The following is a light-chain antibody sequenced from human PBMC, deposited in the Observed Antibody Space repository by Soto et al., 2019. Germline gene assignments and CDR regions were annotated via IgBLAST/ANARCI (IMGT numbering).Light chain of an antibody. J-gene: IGLJ1*01. Sequence: QSALTQPASASGSPGQPITISCTGTSSDVGGYNYVSWYQQHPDKAPKLLIYDVSNRPSGVSNRFSGSKSGNTASLTISGLQPEDEADYYCSSYTSSSTLHLFGTGTKLTVL. V-gene: IGLV2-14*03. CDR2: DVS. CDR3: SSYTSSSTLHL. CDR1: SSDVGGYNY.